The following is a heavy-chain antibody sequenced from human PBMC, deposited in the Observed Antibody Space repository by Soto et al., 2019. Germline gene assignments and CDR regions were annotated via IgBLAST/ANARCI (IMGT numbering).Heavy chain of an antibody. D-gene: IGHD3-10*01. CDR1: GFTFSSYA. J-gene: IGHJ6*02. CDR2: ISGSGGST. Sequence: GGSLRLSCAASGFTFSSYAMSWVRQAPGKGLEWVSAISGSGGSTYYADSVKGRFTISRDNSKNTLYLQMNSLRAEDTAVYYCAKVGRVRGPYYYYGMDVWGQGTTVTVSS. V-gene: IGHV3-23*01. CDR3: AKVGRVRGPYYYYGMDV.